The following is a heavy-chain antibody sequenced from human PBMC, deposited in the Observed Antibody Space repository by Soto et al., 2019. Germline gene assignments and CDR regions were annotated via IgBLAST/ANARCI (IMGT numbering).Heavy chain of an antibody. CDR3: VQSRCGGDCLQSYSSHSYYGLDV. CDR2: IYWDDDK. Sequence: QITLKESGPTLVKPTQTLTLTCTFSGFSLSTTGVGVGWIRQPPGKALEWLALIYWDDDKRYNQSLNSRLTSTKDTSKNQVVLAMTNMDPGDTATYYCVQSRCGGDCLQSYSSHSYYGLDVWGQGTTVTVSS. V-gene: IGHV2-5*02. CDR1: GFSLSTTGVG. J-gene: IGHJ6*02. D-gene: IGHD2-21*02.